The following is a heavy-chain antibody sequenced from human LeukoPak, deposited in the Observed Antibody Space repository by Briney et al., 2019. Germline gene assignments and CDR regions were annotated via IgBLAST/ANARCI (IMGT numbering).Heavy chain of an antibody. J-gene: IGHJ5*02. D-gene: IGHD4-23*01. Sequence: ASVKVSCKASGYAFTDYYIHWVRQAPGQGLEWMGIINPSGGATSYAQKFQGRVTMTRDMSTSTDYMELSSLRSEDTVIYYCARDNSVEDNAWWFDPWGQGTLVTVSS. V-gene: IGHV1-46*01. CDR2: INPSGGAT. CDR3: ARDNSVEDNAWWFDP. CDR1: GYAFTDYY.